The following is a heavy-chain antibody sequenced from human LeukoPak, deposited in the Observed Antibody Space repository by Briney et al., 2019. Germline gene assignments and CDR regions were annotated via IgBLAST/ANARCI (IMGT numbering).Heavy chain of an antibody. CDR1: GFTFSSYW. CDR2: INSDGSST. D-gene: IGHD3-3*01. J-gene: IGHJ3*02. CDR3: ARGKGYDFWSGDDAFDI. V-gene: IGHV3-74*01. Sequence: GGSLRLSCAASGFTFSSYWMHWVRQAPGKGPVWVSRINSDGSSTSYADSVKGRFTISRDNAKNTLYLQMNSLRAEDTAVYYCARGKGYDFWSGDDAFDIWGQGTMVTVSS.